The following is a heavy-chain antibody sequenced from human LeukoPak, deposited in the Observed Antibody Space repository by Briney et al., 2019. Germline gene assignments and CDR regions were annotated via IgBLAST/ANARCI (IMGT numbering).Heavy chain of an antibody. Sequence: SETLSPTCTVSGGSLSSGGYYWSWIRQHPGKGLEWIGYIYYSGSTFYNLSLKSRVITSIDTSKNQFSLKLSSVTAADTAVYYCASSEATTTPPPYGMDVWGQGTTVTVSS. CDR1: GGSLSSGGYY. CDR2: IYYSGST. CDR3: ASSEATTTPPPYGMDV. V-gene: IGHV4-31*03. J-gene: IGHJ6*02. D-gene: IGHD5-12*01.